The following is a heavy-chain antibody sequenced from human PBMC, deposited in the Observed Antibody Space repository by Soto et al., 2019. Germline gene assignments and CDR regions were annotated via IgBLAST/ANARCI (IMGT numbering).Heavy chain of an antibody. CDR1: GFTFSSYS. D-gene: IGHD6-6*01. J-gene: IGHJ4*02. Sequence: GSLRLSCAASGFTFSSYSMNWVRQAPGKGLEWVSYISRSSSNIYYADSVKGRFTISRDNAKNSLYLQMNSLRDEDTALYNCAREGSSSSSVDYWGQGTLVTVSS. V-gene: IGHV3-48*02. CDR2: ISRSSSNI. CDR3: AREGSSSSSVDY.